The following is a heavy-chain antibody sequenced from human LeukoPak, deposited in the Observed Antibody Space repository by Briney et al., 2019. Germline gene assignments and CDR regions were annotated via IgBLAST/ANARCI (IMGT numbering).Heavy chain of an antibody. V-gene: IGHV4-4*07. D-gene: IGHD6-19*01. CDR2: IFTSGTT. Sequence: SETLSLTCTVSGGSISSSHWSWIRQPAGKGLEWIGRIFTSGTTEYNPSLKSRVTMSVDTSKDQFSLKLTSVTAADTAVYYCARDFGFGSAWGQGALVTVSS. J-gene: IGHJ5*02. CDR3: ARDFGFGSA. CDR1: GGSISSSH.